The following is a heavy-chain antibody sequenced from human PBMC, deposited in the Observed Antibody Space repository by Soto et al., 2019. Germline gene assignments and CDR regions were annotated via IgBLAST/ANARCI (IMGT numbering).Heavy chain of an antibody. CDR3: ARERYDSSGYYPSFFFDY. CDR2: IYHSGST. Sequence: PSETLSLTCAVSGGSISSSNWRSWVRQPPGKGLEWIGEIYHSGSTNYNPSLKSRVTISVDKSKNQFSLKLSSVTAADTAVYYCARERYDSSGYYPSFFFDYWGQGTLVTVSS. CDR1: GGSISSSNW. J-gene: IGHJ4*02. D-gene: IGHD3-22*01. V-gene: IGHV4-4*02.